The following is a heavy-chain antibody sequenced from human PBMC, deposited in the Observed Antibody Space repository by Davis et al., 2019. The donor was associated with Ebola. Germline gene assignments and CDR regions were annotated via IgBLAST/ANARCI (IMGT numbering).Heavy chain of an antibody. CDR3: ARGSDSYGYLRSTLLFDY. V-gene: IGHV4-61*08. CDR1: GGSISSGGYY. CDR2: IYYSGST. J-gene: IGHJ4*02. D-gene: IGHD5-18*01. Sequence: MPSETLSLTCTVPGGSISSGGYYWSWIRQHPGKGLEWIGYIYYSGSTNYNPSLKSRVTISVDTSKNQFSLKLTSVTAADTAVYYCARGSDSYGYLRSTLLFDYWGQGTLVTVSS.